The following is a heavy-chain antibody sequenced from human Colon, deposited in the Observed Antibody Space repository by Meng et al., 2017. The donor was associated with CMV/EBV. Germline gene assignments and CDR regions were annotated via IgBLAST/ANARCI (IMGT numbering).Heavy chain of an antibody. V-gene: IGHV3-53*01. CDR3: ARDSPHAWD. J-gene: IGHJ4*02. CDR2: IYIDDST. CDR1: GFPVSSKY. D-gene: IGHD3-16*01. Sequence: GQLVGPGGGLVQPGGSLRLSCAASGFPVSSKYMSWVRQAPGKGLEWVSVIYIDDSTYYADSVEGRFTISRDNSRNTVYLQMNSLRAEDTAVYYCARDSPHAWDWGQGTLVTVSS.